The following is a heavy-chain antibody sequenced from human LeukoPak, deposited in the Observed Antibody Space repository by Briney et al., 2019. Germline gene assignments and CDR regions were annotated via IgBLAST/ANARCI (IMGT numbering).Heavy chain of an antibody. J-gene: IGHJ3*02. D-gene: IGHD3-22*01. CDR3: ATGRITITMIVVADAFDI. CDR2: IYPDDSDT. CDR1: GYSFTSYW. V-gene: IGHV5-51*01. Sequence: GESLKISCKGSGYSFTSYWIGWVRQMPGKGLEWMGIIYPDDSDTRYSPSFQGQVTISADKSISTAYLQWSSLKASDTAMYYCATGRITITMIVVADAFDIWGQGTMVTVSS.